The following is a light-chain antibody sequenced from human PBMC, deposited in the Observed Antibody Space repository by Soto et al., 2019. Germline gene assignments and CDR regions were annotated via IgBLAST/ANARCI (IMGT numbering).Light chain of an antibody. V-gene: IGKV1-39*01. CDR1: QDISNY. Sequence: DIQMTQSPSSLSASVGDRVTITCQASQDISNYLNWYQQKPGKAPKLLIYAASTLQSGVPSRFSGSGSGTDFTLTISSLQPEDSATYYCQQSYSTLWTFGQGTKVDIK. CDR3: QQSYSTLWT. CDR2: AAS. J-gene: IGKJ1*01.